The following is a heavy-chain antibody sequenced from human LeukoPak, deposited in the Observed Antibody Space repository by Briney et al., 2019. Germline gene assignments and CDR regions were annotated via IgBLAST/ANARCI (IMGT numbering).Heavy chain of an antibody. V-gene: IGHV3-30*02. CDR1: GFTFSSYG. CDR3: AKDINCSGGSCYSLHWNGMDV. D-gene: IGHD2-15*01. J-gene: IGHJ6*02. CDR2: IRYDGSNK. Sequence: PGGSLRLSCAASGFTFSSYGMHWVRQAPGKGLEWVAFIRYDGSNKYYADSVKGRFTISRDNSKNTLYLQMNSLRAEDTAVYYCAKDINCSGGSCYSLHWNGMDVWGQGTTVTVSS.